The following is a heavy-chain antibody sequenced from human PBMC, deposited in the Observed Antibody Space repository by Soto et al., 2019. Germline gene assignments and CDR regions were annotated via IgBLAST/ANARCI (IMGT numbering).Heavy chain of an antibody. CDR3: VKGISLDLRYGLDV. Sequence: PGGSLRLSCAASGFTFDDYALLWVRQPPGKGLEWVSGISWNSGTIGYGDSVKGRFTISRDNAKNSLYLQMNSLRAEDTALYYCVKGISLDLRYGLDVWGQGTTVTVSS. V-gene: IGHV3-9*01. D-gene: IGHD1-7*01. J-gene: IGHJ6*02. CDR1: GFTFDDYA. CDR2: ISWNSGTI.